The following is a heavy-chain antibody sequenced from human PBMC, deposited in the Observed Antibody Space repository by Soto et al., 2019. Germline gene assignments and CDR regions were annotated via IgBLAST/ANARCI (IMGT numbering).Heavy chain of an antibody. CDR2: ISYDGSNK. D-gene: IGHD3-9*01. V-gene: IGHV3-30-3*01. CDR1: GFTFSNYA. J-gene: IGHJ3*02. Sequence: QVQLVESGGGVVQPGRSLRLSCAASGFTFSNYAMHWVRQAPGKGLGWVAVISYDGSNKYYADSVKGRFTISRDNSKNTLYLQMNSLRAEDTAVYYCARDSGYYDIWDAFDIWGQGTMVTVSS. CDR3: ARDSGYYDIWDAFDI.